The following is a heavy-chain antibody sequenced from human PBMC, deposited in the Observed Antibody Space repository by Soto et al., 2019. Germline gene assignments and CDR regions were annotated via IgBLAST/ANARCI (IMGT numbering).Heavy chain of an antibody. CDR2: ISAYNGNT. Sequence: ASVKVSCKASGYTFTSYGISWVRQAPGQGLEWVGWISAYNGNTNYAQKLQGRVTMTADTSTSTAYMELRSLRSDDTAVYYCAIIHCSSTSCYQIPFDYWGQGTLVTVSS. CDR3: AIIHCSSTSCYQIPFDY. J-gene: IGHJ4*02. V-gene: IGHV1-18*01. D-gene: IGHD2-2*01. CDR1: GYTFTSYG.